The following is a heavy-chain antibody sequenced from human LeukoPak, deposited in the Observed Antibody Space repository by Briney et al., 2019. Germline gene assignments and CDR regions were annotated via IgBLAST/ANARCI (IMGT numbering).Heavy chain of an antibody. Sequence: GGSLRLSCAASGFTFSSYAMSWVRQAPGKGLEWVSAISGSGGSTYYADSVKGRFTISRDNSKNTLYLQMNSLRAEDTAVYYYAKWPMVRGVDQYYFDYWGQGTLVTVSS. J-gene: IGHJ4*02. CDR1: GFTFSSYA. V-gene: IGHV3-23*01. CDR3: AKWPMVRGVDQYYFDY. CDR2: ISGSGGST. D-gene: IGHD3-10*01.